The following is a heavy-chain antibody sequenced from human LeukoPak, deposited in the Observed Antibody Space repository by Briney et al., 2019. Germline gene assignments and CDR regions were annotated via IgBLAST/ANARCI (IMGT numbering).Heavy chain of an antibody. V-gene: IGHV3-53*01. CDR3: ASPRYSGSYYGFDY. J-gene: IGHJ4*02. D-gene: IGHD1-26*01. Sequence: GGSLRLSCAASGFTVSSNYMSWARQAPGKGLEWVSVIYSGGSTYYADSVKGRFTISRDNSKNTLYLQMNSLRAEDTAVYYCASPRYSGSYYGFDYWGQGTLVTVSS. CDR2: IYSGGST. CDR1: GFTVSSNY.